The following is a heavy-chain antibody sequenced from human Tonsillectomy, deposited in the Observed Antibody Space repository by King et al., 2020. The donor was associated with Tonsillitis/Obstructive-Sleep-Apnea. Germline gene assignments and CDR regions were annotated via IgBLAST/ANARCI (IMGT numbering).Heavy chain of an antibody. V-gene: IGHV3-23*04. CDR2: ISDSGGRT. CDR3: AKALRYSSFDY. Sequence: VQLVESGGGLVQPGGSLSLSCAASGFTVSSYAMSWFRQAPGKGLEWVSGISDSGGRTYYADSVKGRFTISRDNSKNTLYLQMNSLRAEDTAVYYCAKALRYSSFDYWGQGTLVTVSS. J-gene: IGHJ4*02. D-gene: IGHD6-6*01. CDR1: GFTVSSYA.